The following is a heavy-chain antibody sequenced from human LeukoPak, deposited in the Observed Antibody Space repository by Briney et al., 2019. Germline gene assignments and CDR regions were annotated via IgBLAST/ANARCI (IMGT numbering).Heavy chain of an antibody. CDR3: ARALADSFDY. Sequence: PGGSLRLSCAASGFTFSSYNMNWVRQAPGKGLEWVSFISSGSSYKYYVDSVKGRFTISRDNAKNSLYLQMNSLRAEDTAVYYCARALADSFDYWGQGTLVTVS. CDR2: ISSGSSYK. D-gene: IGHD3-22*01. CDR1: GFTFSSYN. V-gene: IGHV3-21*01. J-gene: IGHJ4*02.